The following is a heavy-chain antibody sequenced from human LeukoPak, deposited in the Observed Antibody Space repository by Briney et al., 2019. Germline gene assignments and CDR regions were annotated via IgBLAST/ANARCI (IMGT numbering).Heavy chain of an antibody. CDR1: GFTFSSYW. D-gene: IGHD3-22*01. CDR2: IKQDGSEK. J-gene: IGHJ4*02. CDR3: ARYYYDSSGYYPSFDY. V-gene: IGHV3-7*01. Sequence: GGSLRLSCAASGFTFSSYWMSWVRQAPGKGLEWVANIKQDGSEKYYVDSVKGRFTISGDNAKNSLYLQMNSLRAEDTAVYYCARYYYDSSGYYPSFDYWGQGTLVTVSS.